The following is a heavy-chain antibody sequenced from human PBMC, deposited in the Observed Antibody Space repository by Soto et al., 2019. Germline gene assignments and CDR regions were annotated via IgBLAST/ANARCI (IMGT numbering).Heavy chain of an antibody. V-gene: IGHV4-31*03. CDR2: IYYSGST. J-gene: IGHJ4*02. CDR3: ARDQKAYGDYYFDY. CDR1: GGSISSGGYY. D-gene: IGHD4-17*01. Sequence: SETLSLTCTVSGGSISSGGYYWSWIRQHPGKGLEWIGYIYYSGSTYYNPSLKSRVTISVDTSKNQFSLKLSSVTAEDTAVYYCARDQKAYGDYYFDYWGQGTLVTVSS.